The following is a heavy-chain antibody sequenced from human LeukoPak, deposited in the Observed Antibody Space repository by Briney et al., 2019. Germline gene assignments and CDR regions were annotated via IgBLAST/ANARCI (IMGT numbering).Heavy chain of an antibody. CDR2: IYYSGST. D-gene: IGHD3-3*01. CDR3: AREGWDFWSVSYFDY. V-gene: IGHV4-30-4*08. Sequence: SETLSLTCTVSGGSISSGDYYWSWIRQPPGKGLEWIGYIYYSGSTYYNPSLKSRVTISVDTSKNRFSLKLSSVTAADTAVYYCAREGWDFWSVSYFDYWGQGTLVTVSS. CDR1: GGSISSGDYY. J-gene: IGHJ4*02.